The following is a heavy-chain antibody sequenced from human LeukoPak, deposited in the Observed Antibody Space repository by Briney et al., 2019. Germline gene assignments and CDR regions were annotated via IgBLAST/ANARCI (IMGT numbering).Heavy chain of an antibody. CDR1: GGSISTYY. D-gene: IGHD5-18*01. V-gene: IGHV4-59*08. J-gene: IGHJ4*02. CDR2: IYYSGSI. Sequence: SETLSLTCAVSGGSISTYYWCWIRQPPGKGLEWIGYIYYSGSINYNPSLKSRVTISVDTSKNQFSLKLSSVTAADTAVYYCARSRGYSYGTTFLDYWGQGTLVTVSS. CDR3: ARSRGYSYGTTFLDY.